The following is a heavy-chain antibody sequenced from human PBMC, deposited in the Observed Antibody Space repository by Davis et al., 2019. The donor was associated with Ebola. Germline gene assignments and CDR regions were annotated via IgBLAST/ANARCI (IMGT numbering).Heavy chain of an antibody. J-gene: IGHJ4*02. CDR3: ARPPTIFGVGLDY. Sequence: ASVTVSCKASGFILTNYAIHWVRQAPGQRLEWMGWINAGNGNTKYSQKFQGRVTITRDTSASTAYMELSSLRSEDTAVYYCARPPTIFGVGLDYWGQGTLVTVSS. CDR2: INAGNGNT. V-gene: IGHV1-3*01. D-gene: IGHD3-3*01. CDR1: GFILTNYA.